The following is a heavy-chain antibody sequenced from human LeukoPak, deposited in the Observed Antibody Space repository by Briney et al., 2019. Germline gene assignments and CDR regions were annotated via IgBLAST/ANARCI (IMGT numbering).Heavy chain of an antibody. CDR1: GFTFRDSA. CDR2: ISFSGANT. J-gene: IGHJ3*01. D-gene: IGHD5-24*01. V-gene: IGHV3-23*01. CDR3: ARDIQLAT. Sequence: GGSLRLSCAASGFTFRDSAMSWVRQAPGKGLEWVSLISFSGANTYYADSVKGRFTISRDNSKDTLYLLMNSLRAEDTAIYYCARDIQLATWGLGTMVTVSS.